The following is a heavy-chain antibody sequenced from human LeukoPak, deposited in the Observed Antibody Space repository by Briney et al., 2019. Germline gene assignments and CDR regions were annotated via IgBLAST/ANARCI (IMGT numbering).Heavy chain of an antibody. Sequence: GGSLRLSCAASGFTFSSYAMYWVRQAPGKGLEYVSAISSNGGTTYYADSVKGRVTISRDNSKNTLYLQMSSLRAEDTAVYYCAREQYGSDDALDIWGQGTMVTVSS. D-gene: IGHD4-17*01. CDR1: GFTFSSYA. CDR2: ISSNGGTT. CDR3: AREQYGSDDALDI. J-gene: IGHJ3*02. V-gene: IGHV3-64D*09.